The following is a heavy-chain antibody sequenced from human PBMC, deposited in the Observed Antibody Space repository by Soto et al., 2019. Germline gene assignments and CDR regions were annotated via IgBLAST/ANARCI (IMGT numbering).Heavy chain of an antibody. CDR1: GFTFSSYA. CDR3: ASSSYDFWSGYHRGGPFDY. Sequence: GGSLRLSCAASGFTFSSYAMHWVRQAPGKGLEWVAVISYDGSNKYYADSVKGRFTISRDNSKNTLYLQMNSLRAEDTAVYYCASSSYDFWSGYHRGGPFDYWGQGTLVTVSS. CDR2: ISYDGSNK. V-gene: IGHV3-30-3*01. D-gene: IGHD3-3*01. J-gene: IGHJ4*02.